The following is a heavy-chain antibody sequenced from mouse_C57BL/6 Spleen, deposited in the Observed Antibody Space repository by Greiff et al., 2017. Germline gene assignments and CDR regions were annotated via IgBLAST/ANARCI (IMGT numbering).Heavy chain of an antibody. CDR2: INPRSGYT. V-gene: IGHV1-7*01. J-gene: IGHJ1*03. CDR3: ARSWDDGYYGDVDV. D-gene: IGHD2-3*01. Sequence: QVQLQQSGAELAKPGASVKLSCKASGYTFTSYWMPWVKQRPGQGLEWVGYINPRSGYTKYNQKLKDKATLTADTSSSTAYMQRSSLTDEDSEVSYGARSWDDGYYGDVDVWGTGTTVTVSS. CDR1: GYTFTSYW.